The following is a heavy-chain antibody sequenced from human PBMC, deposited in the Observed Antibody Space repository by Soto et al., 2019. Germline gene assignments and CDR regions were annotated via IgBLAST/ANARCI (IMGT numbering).Heavy chain of an antibody. CDR2: IFHSGDT. CDR3: ARHPRITRGWHFDL. D-gene: IGHD1-20*01. V-gene: IGHV4-31*02. CDR1: GGSIDTSDYY. J-gene: IGHJ2*01. Sequence: SETLSLTCTIAGGSIDTSDYYWSWIRQQPGKGLEWIGYIFHSGDTYYNPSLTSRLAFSVDTSKNQFSLRLTSVTVADTAIYFCARHPRITRGWHFDLWGRGTLVTVSS.